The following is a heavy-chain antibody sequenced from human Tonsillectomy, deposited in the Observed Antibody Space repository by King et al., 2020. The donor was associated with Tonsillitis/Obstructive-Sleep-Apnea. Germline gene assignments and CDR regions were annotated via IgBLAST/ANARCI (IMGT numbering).Heavy chain of an antibody. D-gene: IGHD5-18*01. CDR2: ISYDGSNK. J-gene: IGHJ3*02. CDR3: ARESPIQLCSTPPDAFDI. V-gene: IGHV3-30-3*01. CDR1: GFTFSNYA. Sequence: QLVQSGGGVVQPGRSLTLSCAASGFTFSNYAMHWVRQAPGKGLEWVAVISYDGSNKYYADSVKGRFTISRDNSKNTLYLQMNSLRAEDTAVYYCARESPIQLCSTPPDAFDIWGQGTMVTVSS.